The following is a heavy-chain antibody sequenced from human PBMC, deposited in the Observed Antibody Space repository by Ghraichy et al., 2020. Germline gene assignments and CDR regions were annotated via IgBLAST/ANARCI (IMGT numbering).Heavy chain of an antibody. Sequence: SGPTLVKPTETLTLTCTVSGFSLSNARMGVSWIRQPPGKALEWLAHIFSNDEKSYSTSLKSRLTISKDTSKSQVVLTMTNMDPVDTATYYCARIPQKYSSGLTPFDYWGQGTLVTVSS. CDR1: GFSLSNARMG. V-gene: IGHV2-26*01. D-gene: IGHD6-19*01. J-gene: IGHJ4*02. CDR2: IFSNDEK. CDR3: ARIPQKYSSGLTPFDY.